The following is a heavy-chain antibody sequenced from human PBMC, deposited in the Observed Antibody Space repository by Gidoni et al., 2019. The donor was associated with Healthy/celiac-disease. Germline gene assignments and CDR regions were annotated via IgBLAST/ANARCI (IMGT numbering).Heavy chain of an antibody. CDR3: ATPLNWNYALDD. J-gene: IGHJ4*02. D-gene: IGHD1-7*01. Sequence: QVQLLQSGAEVKKPGASVKVSCKVSGYTLTELSMHWVRKAPGKGLEWMGGFDPEDGETIYAQKFQGRVTMTEDTSTDTAYMELSSLRSEDTAVYYCATPLNWNYALDDWGQGTMVTVSS. CDR2: FDPEDGET. CDR1: GYTLTELS. V-gene: IGHV1-24*01.